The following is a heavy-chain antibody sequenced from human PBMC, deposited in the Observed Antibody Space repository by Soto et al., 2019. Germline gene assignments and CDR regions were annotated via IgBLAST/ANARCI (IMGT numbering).Heavy chain of an antibody. CDR3: AREYYYGSGPWY. J-gene: IGHJ4*02. Sequence: ASVKVSCKASGYTFTSYYMHWVRQAPGQGLEWMGRINPSGGSTSYAQKFQGRVTMTRDTSTSTAYMELRSLRSDDTAVYYCAREYYYGSGPWYWGQGTLVTSPQ. D-gene: IGHD3-10*01. CDR1: GYTFTSYY. V-gene: IGHV1-46*01. CDR2: INPSGGST.